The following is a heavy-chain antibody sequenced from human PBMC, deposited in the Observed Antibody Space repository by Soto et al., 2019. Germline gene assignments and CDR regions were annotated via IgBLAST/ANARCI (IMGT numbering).Heavy chain of an antibody. CDR3: ARDCEPNDAFDI. D-gene: IGHD2-21*01. V-gene: IGHV3-66*01. J-gene: IGHJ3*02. CDR1: GFTVSSNY. CDR2: IHSGGST. Sequence: EVQLVESGGGLVQPGGSLRLSCAASGFTVSSNYMSWVRQAPGKGLAWVSLIHSGGSTYYADSVRGRFTISRDNSKNTLYLQMNSLRAEDTAVYDCARDCEPNDAFDIWGQGTMVTVSS.